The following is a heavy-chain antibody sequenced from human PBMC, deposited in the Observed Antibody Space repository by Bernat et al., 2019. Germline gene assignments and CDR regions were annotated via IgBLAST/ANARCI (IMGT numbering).Heavy chain of an antibody. V-gene: IGHV3-53*01. CDR2: IYSGGST. Sequence: EVQLVESGGGLVKPGGSLRLSCAASGFTVSSNYMSWVRQAPGKGLEWVSVIYSGGSTYYADSVTGRFTISRDNSKNTLYLQMNSLRAEDTAVYYCAKVTGNIAFDIWGQGTMVTVSS. J-gene: IGHJ3*02. CDR1: GFTVSSNY. D-gene: IGHD3-9*01. CDR3: AKVTGNIAFDI.